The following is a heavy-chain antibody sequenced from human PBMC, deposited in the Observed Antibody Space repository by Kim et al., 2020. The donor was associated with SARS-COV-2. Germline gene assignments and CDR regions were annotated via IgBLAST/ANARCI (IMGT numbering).Heavy chain of an antibody. D-gene: IGHD1-7*01. CDR2: IYYSGST. V-gene: IGHV4-59*13. Sequence: SETLSLTCTVSGGSISSYYWSWIRQPPGTGKGLEWIGYIYYSGSTNYNPSLKRRVTISVYTSKNQFSLKLSSVTAADTAVYYCARTRTTFPYYYYYGMDVWGQGTTVTVSS. J-gene: IGHJ6*02. CDR1: GGSISSYY. CDR3: ARTRTTFPYYYYYGMDV.